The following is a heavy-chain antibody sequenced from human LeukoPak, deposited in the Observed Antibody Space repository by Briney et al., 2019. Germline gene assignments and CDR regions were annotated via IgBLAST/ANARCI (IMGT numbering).Heavy chain of an antibody. D-gene: IGHD4-17*01. J-gene: IGHJ4*02. Sequence: SGTLSLTCTVSGGSISSSSYFWGGIRQPPGRGLEGIGSIFYSGSTYYNPSLNSRVTISIDTSKNQFSLRLSSVTAADTAVYYCARQMNTVTADYWGQGTLVTVSS. V-gene: IGHV4-39*01. CDR1: GGSISSSSYF. CDR2: IFYSGST. CDR3: ARQMNTVTADY.